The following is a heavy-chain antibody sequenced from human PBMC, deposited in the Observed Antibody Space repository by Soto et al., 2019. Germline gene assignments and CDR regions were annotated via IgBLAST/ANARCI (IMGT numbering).Heavy chain of an antibody. V-gene: IGHV3-23*01. CDR2: ISDSGGST. Sequence: EVQLLESGGGLVQPGGSLRLSCEASRFTFSNYAMSWVRQAPGKGLEWVSAISDSGGSTYYADSVKGRFTISRDNSKNTLYLQMNSLRAQDTAVYYCAKEELLLRDWGQGTLVTVS. J-gene: IGHJ4*02. CDR3: AKEELLLRD. CDR1: RFTFSNYA. D-gene: IGHD1-7*01.